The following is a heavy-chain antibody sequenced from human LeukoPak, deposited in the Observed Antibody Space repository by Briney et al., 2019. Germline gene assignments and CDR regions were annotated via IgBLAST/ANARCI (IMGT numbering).Heavy chain of an antibody. Sequence: GGSLRLSCPASEFSFSSYGMNWVRQAPGQGLEWVSYIDPTGRSVYYADSVKGRFTVSRDNANHSVFLQMNSLRDDDTAVYFCARKLALWGQGTLVTVSS. V-gene: IGHV3-48*02. CDR3: ARKLAL. CDR1: EFSFSSYG. J-gene: IGHJ4*02. CDR2: IDPTGRSV.